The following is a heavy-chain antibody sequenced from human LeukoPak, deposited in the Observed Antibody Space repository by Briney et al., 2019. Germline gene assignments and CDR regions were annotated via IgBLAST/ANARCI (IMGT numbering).Heavy chain of an antibody. CDR1: GYTLTELS. D-gene: IGHD6-13*01. J-gene: IGHJ4*02. V-gene: IGHV1-24*01. CDR3: ATIGIAAAGTVDY. CDR2: FDPEGGET. Sequence: GASVKVSCKVSGYTLTELSMHWVRQAPGKGLEWMGGFDPEGGETIYAQKFQGRVTMTEDTSTDTAYMELSSLRSEDTAVYYCATIGIAAAGTVDYWGQGTLVTVSS.